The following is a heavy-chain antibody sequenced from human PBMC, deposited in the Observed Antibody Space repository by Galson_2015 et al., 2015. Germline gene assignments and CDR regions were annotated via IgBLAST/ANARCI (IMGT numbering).Heavy chain of an antibody. J-gene: IGHJ4*02. V-gene: IGHV3-23*01. Sequence: SLRLSCAASGFTFSSYAMSWVRQAPGKGLEWVSAISGSGGSTYYADSVKGRFAISRDNSKNTLYLQMNSLRAEDTAVYYCAKELGIAGVFDYWGQGTLVTVSS. CDR2: ISGSGGST. CDR1: GFTFSSYA. D-gene: IGHD7-27*01. CDR3: AKELGIAGVFDY.